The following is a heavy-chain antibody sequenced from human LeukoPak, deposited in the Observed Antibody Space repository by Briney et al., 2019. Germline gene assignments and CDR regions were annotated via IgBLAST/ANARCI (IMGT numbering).Heavy chain of an antibody. CDR2: FGTIGDST. V-gene: IGHV3-23*01. D-gene: IGHD2-21*01. CDR1: GSTFTNYA. Sequence: GGSLRLSCAASGSTFTNYAMTWVRQAPGKGLEWVSSFGTIGDSTYFADSVKGRFTISRDNSKSTLYLQMSSLRAEDTAVYYCAKEFNRGLPDYWGQGTLVTVPS. J-gene: IGHJ4*02. CDR3: AKEFNRGLPDY.